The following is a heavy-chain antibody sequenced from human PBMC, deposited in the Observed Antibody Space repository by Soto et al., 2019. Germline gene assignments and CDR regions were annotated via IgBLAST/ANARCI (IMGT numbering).Heavy chain of an antibody. D-gene: IGHD1-26*01. CDR2: INPSGGST. Sequence: GASVKVSCKASGYTFTSYYMHWVRQAPGQGLEWMGIINPSGGSTSYAQKFQGRVTMTRDTSTSTVYMELSSLRSEDTAVYYCARERNGGSEGRDAFDIWGQGTMVTVSS. V-gene: IGHV1-46*01. CDR3: ARERNGGSEGRDAFDI. CDR1: GYTFTSYY. J-gene: IGHJ3*02.